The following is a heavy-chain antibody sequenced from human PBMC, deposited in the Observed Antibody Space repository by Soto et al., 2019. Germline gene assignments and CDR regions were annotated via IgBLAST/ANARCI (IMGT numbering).Heavy chain of an antibody. Sequence: EVQLLESGGALVQPGGSLRLSCAVSGFTFSTYVMYWVRQAPGKGLECVSSINGGGTTYYLDFVRGRFTISRDISKNTLYLQMNSLRADDTAVYYCAKDRRGVYCSGGTCYSADYWGQGTLVTVSS. CDR3: AKDRRGVYCSGGTCYSADY. V-gene: IGHV3-23*01. D-gene: IGHD2-15*01. CDR1: GFTFSTYV. J-gene: IGHJ4*02. CDR2: INGGGTT.